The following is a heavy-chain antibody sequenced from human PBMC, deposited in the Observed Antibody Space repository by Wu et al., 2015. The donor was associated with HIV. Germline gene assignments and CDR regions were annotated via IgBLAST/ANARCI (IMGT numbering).Heavy chain of an antibody. CDR3: ARVGCSPTSCWYYFDY. CDR2: ISAYNENK. D-gene: IGHD2-2*01. V-gene: IGHV1-18*04. J-gene: IGHJ4*02. CDR1: GYAFISYG. Sequence: QVQLVQSGAEVKKPGASVKISCKASGYAFISYGISWIRQAPGQGLEWLGWISAYNENKKFAQKFQGRVTLTTDTSTSTGYMELRSLRSDDTAVYYCARVGCSPTSCWYYFDYWGQGTRVAVSS.